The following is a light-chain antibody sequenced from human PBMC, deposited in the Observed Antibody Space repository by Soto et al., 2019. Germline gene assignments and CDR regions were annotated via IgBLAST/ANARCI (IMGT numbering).Light chain of an antibody. Sequence: QSALTQPASVSGSPGQSITISCTGTSSDVGGYNYVSWYQQHPGKAPKVMIYEVSKRPSGVSNRFSGSKSGNTASLTISGLQAEDEADYYCSSYAGTNNLGVFGGGTKLTVL. CDR3: SSYAGTNNLGV. J-gene: IGLJ2*01. V-gene: IGLV2-14*01. CDR2: EVS. CDR1: SSDVGGYNY.